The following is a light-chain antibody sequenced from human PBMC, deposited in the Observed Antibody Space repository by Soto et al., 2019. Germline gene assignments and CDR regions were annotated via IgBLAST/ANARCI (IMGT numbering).Light chain of an antibody. Sequence: QSVLTQPPSVSGAPGQGVTISCTGSSSNIGAGYDVHWYQQLPGTAPKLLIYGNSNRPSGVPDRFSGSKSGTSASLAITGLQAEDEADYYCQSYDSSLHVVFGGGTKLTVL. J-gene: IGLJ2*01. V-gene: IGLV1-40*01. CDR3: QSYDSSLHVV. CDR1: SSNIGAGYD. CDR2: GNS.